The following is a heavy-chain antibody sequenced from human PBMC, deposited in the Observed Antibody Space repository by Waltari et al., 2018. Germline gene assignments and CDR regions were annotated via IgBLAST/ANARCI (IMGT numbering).Heavy chain of an antibody. CDR3: ARQPGTRLLNYYYYYGMDV. CDR1: GGSFSGYY. Sequence: QVQLQQWGAGLLKPSETLSLTCAVYGGSFSGYYWSWIRQPPGKGLEWIGEINHSGRTNYNPSRKMRVTIAVDTSKNQFSLKLSSVTAADTAVYYCARQPGTRLLNYYYYYGMDVWGQGTTVTVSS. D-gene: IGHD1-1*01. CDR2: INHSGRT. V-gene: IGHV4-34*01. J-gene: IGHJ6*02.